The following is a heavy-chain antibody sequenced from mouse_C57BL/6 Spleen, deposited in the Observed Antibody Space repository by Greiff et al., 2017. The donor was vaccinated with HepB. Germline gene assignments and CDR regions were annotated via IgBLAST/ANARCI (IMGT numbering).Heavy chain of an antibody. J-gene: IGHJ3*01. CDR3: ARGGSYYGNPVAY. Sequence: EVQRVESGPGMVKPSQSLSLTCTVTGYSITSGYDWHWIRHFPGNKLEWMGYISYSGSTNYNPSLKSRISITHDTSKNHFFLKLNSVTTEDTATYYCARGGSYYGNPVAYWGQGTLVTVSA. V-gene: IGHV3-1*01. CDR1: GYSITSGYD. CDR2: ISYSGST. D-gene: IGHD2-10*01.